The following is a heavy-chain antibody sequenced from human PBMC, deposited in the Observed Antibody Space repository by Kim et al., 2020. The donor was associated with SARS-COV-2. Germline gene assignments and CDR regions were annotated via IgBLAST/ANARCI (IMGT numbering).Heavy chain of an antibody. V-gene: IGHV4-61*01. J-gene: IGHJ4*01. CDR1: GGSVSTGSYY. Sequence: SETLSLTCTVSGGSVSTGSYYWSWIRQPPGKGLEWIGYIYYSGSTNNNPSLKSRVTISVDTSKNQFSLKLSSVTAADTAVYYCARGRRLATEYYFDYWG. D-gene: IGHD5-12*01. CDR2: IYYSGST. CDR3: ARGRRLATEYYFDY.